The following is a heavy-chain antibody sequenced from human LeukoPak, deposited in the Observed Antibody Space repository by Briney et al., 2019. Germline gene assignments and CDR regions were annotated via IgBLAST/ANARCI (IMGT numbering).Heavy chain of an antibody. CDR2: IGTAGDT. Sequence: GGSLRLSCAASGFTFSSYDMHWVRQATGKGLEWVSAIGTAGDTYYPGSVKGRFTISRENAKNSLYLQMNSLRAGDTAVYYCARGGYCGGGSCYSGLYNWFDPWGQGTLVTVSS. CDR1: GFTFSSYD. V-gene: IGHV3-13*01. CDR3: ARGGYCGGGSCYSGLYNWFDP. D-gene: IGHD2-15*01. J-gene: IGHJ5*02.